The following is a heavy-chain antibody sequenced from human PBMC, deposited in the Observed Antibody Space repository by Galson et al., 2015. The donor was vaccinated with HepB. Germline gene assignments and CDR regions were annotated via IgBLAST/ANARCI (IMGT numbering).Heavy chain of an antibody. CDR2: IRSKANSYAT. Sequence: SLRLSCAASGFTFSGSAMHWVRQASGKGLEWVGRIRSKANSYATAYAASVKGRFTISRDDSKNTAYLQMNSLKTEDTAVYYCTRRVDIVATIVPEDDYWGQGTLVTVSS. CDR1: GFTFSGSA. CDR3: TRRVDIVATIVPEDDY. J-gene: IGHJ4*02. V-gene: IGHV3-73*01. D-gene: IGHD5-12*01.